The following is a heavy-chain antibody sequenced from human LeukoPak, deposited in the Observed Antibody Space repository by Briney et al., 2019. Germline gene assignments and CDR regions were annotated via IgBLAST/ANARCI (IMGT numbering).Heavy chain of an antibody. CDR2: IYPGDSDT. J-gene: IGHJ4*02. V-gene: IGHV5-51*01. D-gene: IGHD2-2*01. Sequence: GESLKISCKGSGYSFTSYWIGWVRQMPGKVLEWMGIIYPGDSDTRYSPSFQGQVAISADKSISTAYLQWSSLKASDTAMYYCARSSDCSSTSCYFDYWGQGTLVTVSS. CDR1: GYSFTSYW. CDR3: ARSSDCSSTSCYFDY.